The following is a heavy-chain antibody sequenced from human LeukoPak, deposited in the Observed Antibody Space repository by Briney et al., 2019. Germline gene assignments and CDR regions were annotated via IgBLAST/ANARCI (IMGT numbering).Heavy chain of an antibody. CDR2: IYYSGST. V-gene: IGHV4-59*01. J-gene: IGHJ5*02. CDR1: GDSISSYY. CDR3: ARCGRQSQPLLQGFDP. D-gene: IGHD2-15*01. Sequence: SETLSLTCTVSGDSISSYYWGWIRRPPGKGLEWIGYIYYSGSTNYNPSLKSRVTISVDTSKNQFSLKLSSVTAADTAVYYCARCGRQSQPLLQGFDPWGQGTLVTVSS.